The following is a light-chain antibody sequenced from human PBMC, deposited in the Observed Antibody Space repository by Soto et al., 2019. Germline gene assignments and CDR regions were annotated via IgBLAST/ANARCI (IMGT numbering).Light chain of an antibody. Sequence: QAVVTHEPSLTVSPGGTVTLTCASSTGAVTSDNYPNWFQLKPGQAPKSMIYSISNKHSWTPARFSGYLLGGKAALTLSGVQPEDEAEYYCLLYYGGVYVFGSGTKVTVL. CDR3: LLYYGGVYV. V-gene: IGLV7-43*01. CDR1: TGAVTSDNY. CDR2: SIS. J-gene: IGLJ1*01.